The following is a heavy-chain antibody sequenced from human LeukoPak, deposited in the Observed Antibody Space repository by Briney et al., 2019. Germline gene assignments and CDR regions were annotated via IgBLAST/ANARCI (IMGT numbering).Heavy chain of an antibody. V-gene: IGHV1-69*13. CDR1: GGTFSSYA. CDR3: ARRGYYDSSGYYRAFAI. D-gene: IGHD3-22*01. Sequence: VASVKVSCKASGGTFSSYAISWGRQAPGQGLELMGGIIPIFGTANYAHKFQGRVTITADESTSTAYMELSSLRSEDTAVYYCARRGYYDSSGYYRAFAIWGQGTMVTVSS. CDR2: IIPIFGTA. J-gene: IGHJ3*02.